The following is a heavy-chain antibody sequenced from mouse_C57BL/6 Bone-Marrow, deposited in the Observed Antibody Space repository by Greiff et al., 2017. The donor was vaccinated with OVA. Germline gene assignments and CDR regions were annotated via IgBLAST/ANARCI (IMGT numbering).Heavy chain of an antibody. J-gene: IGHJ4*01. CDR2: ISSGGDYI. V-gene: IGHV5-9-1*02. CDR1: GFTFSSYA. D-gene: IGHD2-3*01. CDR3: TRDGYDAMDY. Sequence: EVQLVESGEGLVKPGGSLKLSCAASGFTFSSYAMSWVRQTPEQRLEWVAYISSGGDYIYYADTVKGRCTISRDKARNTLYLQRSSLKSEDTAMYYCTRDGYDAMDYWGQGTSVTVSS.